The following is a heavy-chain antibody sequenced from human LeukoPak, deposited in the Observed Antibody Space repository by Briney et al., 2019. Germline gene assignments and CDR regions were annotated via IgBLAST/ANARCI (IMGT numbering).Heavy chain of an antibody. Sequence: RGSLRLSCAASGFTFSSAWINWGCQAPGKGVEWVGRIKSTTAGGKKDYAASVKGRFTISRDDSENTLFLQMNSLKTEDSAVYYCNTAVRRKIVITGKTYLCDYWGQGTLVRVSS. D-gene: IGHD1-20*01. V-gene: IGHV3-15*01. CDR3: NTAVRRKIVITGKTYLCDY. J-gene: IGHJ4*02. CDR1: GFTFSSAW. CDR2: IKSTTAGGKK.